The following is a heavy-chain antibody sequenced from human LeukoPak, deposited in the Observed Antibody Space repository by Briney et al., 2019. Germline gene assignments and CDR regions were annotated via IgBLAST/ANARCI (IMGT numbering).Heavy chain of an antibody. CDR2: INAGNGNT. CDR3: ARSSVMAAAGTGRNQYFQH. Sequence: GASVKVSCKASGYTFTSYAMHWVRQAPGQRLEWMGWINAGNGNTKYSQKFQGRVTITRDTSASTAYMELSSLRSEDTAVSYCARSSVMAAAGTGRNQYFQHWGQGTLVTVSS. CDR1: GYTFTSYA. V-gene: IGHV1-3*01. D-gene: IGHD6-13*01. J-gene: IGHJ1*01.